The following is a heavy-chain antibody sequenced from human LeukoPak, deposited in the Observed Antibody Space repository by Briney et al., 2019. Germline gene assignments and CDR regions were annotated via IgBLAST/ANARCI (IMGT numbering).Heavy chain of an antibody. Sequence: PSETLSLTCAVYGGSFSGYYWSWVRQPPGKGLEWIGEINHSGSTNYNPSLKSRVTISGDTSKNQFSLKLSSVTAADTAVYFCARVGYSYVINDWSRTGLGAYPTKYYYHMDVWGKGTTVTVSS. CDR1: GGSFSGYY. CDR3: ARVGYSYVINDWSRTGLGAYPTKYYYHMDV. CDR2: INHSGST. V-gene: IGHV4-34*01. J-gene: IGHJ6*03. D-gene: IGHD5-18*01.